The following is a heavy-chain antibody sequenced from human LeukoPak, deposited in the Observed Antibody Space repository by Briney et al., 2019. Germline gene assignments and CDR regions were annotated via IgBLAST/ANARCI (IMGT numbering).Heavy chain of an antibody. Sequence: GESLKISCKGSGYTFTSYWIGWVRQMPGKGLEWMGIIFPGDSDTRYSPSFQGQVTISADKSIRTAYLQWSGLKASDTAMYYCARHTTILDPLSPWGQGTLVTVSS. CDR1: GYTFTSYW. J-gene: IGHJ5*02. CDR3: ARHTTILDPLSP. D-gene: IGHD3/OR15-3a*01. CDR2: IFPGDSDT. V-gene: IGHV5-51*01.